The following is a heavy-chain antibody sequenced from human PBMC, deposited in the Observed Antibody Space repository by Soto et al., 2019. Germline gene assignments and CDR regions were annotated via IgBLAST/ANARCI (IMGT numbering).Heavy chain of an antibody. V-gene: IGHV3-23*01. CDR3: AKRSPSGTYYFDY. J-gene: IGHJ4*02. D-gene: IGHD1-26*01. CDR1: GFTFTSYA. CDR2: IGTTTGDI. Sequence: GGSLRLSCAASGFTFTSYAMTWVRQGPGKGLEWVSSIGTTTGDILYADSVKGRFTISRDNSKNTLYLQINSLRTEDTAIYYCAKRSPSGTYYFDYWGQGTLVTVSS.